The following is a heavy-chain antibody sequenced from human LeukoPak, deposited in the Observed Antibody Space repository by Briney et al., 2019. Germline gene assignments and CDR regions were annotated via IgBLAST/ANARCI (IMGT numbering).Heavy chain of an antibody. V-gene: IGHV4-59*01. CDR1: GGSISSYS. CDR2: IYNSGST. CDR3: ARASGSGSYPLDY. Sequence: RPSETLSLTCSVSGGSISSYSWSWIRQPPGKGLEWIGYIYNSGSTNYNPSLQSRITISVDTPKNHFSLKLTSVTAADTAVYYCARASGSGSYPLDYWGQGTLVTVSS. J-gene: IGHJ4*02. D-gene: IGHD3-10*01.